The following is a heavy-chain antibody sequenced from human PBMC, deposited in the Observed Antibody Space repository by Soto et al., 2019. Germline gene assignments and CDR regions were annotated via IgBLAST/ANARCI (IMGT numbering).Heavy chain of an antibody. V-gene: IGHV3-48*03. Sequence: PGGSLTLSCAASGFIFSDYEVDWVRQAPGRGPEWISYISDGGTTIYYAASVKGRFTISRDDAKKSLYLHMNNLRVDDTAMYFCVKEYCTGGTCFDAFDLWGQGTVVTVSS. D-gene: IGHD2-8*02. CDR3: VKEYCTGGTCFDAFDL. CDR1: GFIFSDYE. CDR2: ISDGGTTI. J-gene: IGHJ3*01.